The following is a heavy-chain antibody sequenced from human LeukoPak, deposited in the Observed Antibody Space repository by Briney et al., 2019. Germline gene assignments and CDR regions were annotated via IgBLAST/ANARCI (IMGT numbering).Heavy chain of an antibody. J-gene: IGHJ4*02. CDR1: GGTFSSYA. D-gene: IGHD5-18*01. V-gene: IGHV1-69*05. CDR2: IIPVFGTA. Sequence: ASVKVPCKASGGTFSSYAISWVRQAPGQGHEWMGGIIPVFGTANYAQKFQGRVTITTDESTSTAYMELSSLRSEDTAVYYCASSSYGKFDYWGQGTLVTVSS. CDR3: ASSSYGKFDY.